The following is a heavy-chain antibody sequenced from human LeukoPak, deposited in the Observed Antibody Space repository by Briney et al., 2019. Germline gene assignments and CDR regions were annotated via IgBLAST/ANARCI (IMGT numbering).Heavy chain of an antibody. V-gene: IGHV3-23*01. D-gene: IGHD7-27*01. CDR3: AKGPNWGDHWYFDL. CDR1: GFTFSSYA. Sequence: GGSLRLSCAASGFTFSSYAMSWVRQAPGKGLEWVSAISGSGGSTYYTDSVKGRFTISRDNSKNTLYLQMNSLRAEDTAVYYCAKGPNWGDHWYFDLWGRGTLVTVSS. J-gene: IGHJ2*01. CDR2: ISGSGGST.